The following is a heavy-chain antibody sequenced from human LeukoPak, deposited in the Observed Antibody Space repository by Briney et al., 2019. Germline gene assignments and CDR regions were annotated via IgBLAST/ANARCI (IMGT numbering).Heavy chain of an antibody. J-gene: IGHJ4*02. CDR1: GFTFSSYG. CDR2: IQFDGSAA. Sequence: PGGSLRLSCAASGFTFSSYGMHWVRQAPGKWLEWVSFIQFDGSAAYYADSVKGRFTSYRDNFKDTLYLKMDSLRTEDTAVYYCAKGQGYYFDYWGQGTLVTVSS. CDR3: AKGQGYYFDY. V-gene: IGHV3-30*02.